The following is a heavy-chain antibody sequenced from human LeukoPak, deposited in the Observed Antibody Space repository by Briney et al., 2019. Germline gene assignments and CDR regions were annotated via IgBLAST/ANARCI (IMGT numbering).Heavy chain of an antibody. V-gene: IGHV1-69*13. D-gene: IGHD5-12*01. CDR3: ARDTTRGLRVTFDY. CDR1: GGTFSSYA. CDR2: IIPIFGTA. Sequence: SVRVSCKASGGTFSSYAISWVRQAPGQGLEWMGGIIPIFGTANYAQKFQGRVTITADESTSTAYMELSSLRSEDTAVYYCARDTTRGLRVTFDYWGQGTLVTVSS. J-gene: IGHJ4*02.